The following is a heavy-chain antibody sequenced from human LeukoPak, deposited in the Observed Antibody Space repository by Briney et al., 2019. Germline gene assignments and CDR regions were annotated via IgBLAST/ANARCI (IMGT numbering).Heavy chain of an antibody. CDR1: GFMFTLYS. CDR3: ARELRAAPSAFDY. J-gene: IGHJ4*02. D-gene: IGHD3-10*01. CDR2: ISSSSSTI. Sequence: GGSLRLSCETSGFMFTLYSMNWVRQAPGKGLEWVSYISSSSSTIYYADPVKGRFTISRDNAKNSLYLQMNSLRSEDTAVYYCARELRAAPSAFDYWGQGTLVTVSS. V-gene: IGHV3-48*04.